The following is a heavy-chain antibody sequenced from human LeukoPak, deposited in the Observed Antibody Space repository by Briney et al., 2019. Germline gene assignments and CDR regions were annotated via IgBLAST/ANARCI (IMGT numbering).Heavy chain of an antibody. Sequence: GGSLRLSCAASEFTFSNCAMSWVRQAPGKGLEWVSVISGSGGTTYSADSVKGRFTISRDNSKNTLYLQMNSLRAEDTAAYYCARERGSSGGNTNGYFDYWGQGALVTVSS. D-gene: IGHD4-23*01. CDR3: ARERGSSGGNTNGYFDY. V-gene: IGHV3-23*01. CDR2: ISGSGGTT. CDR1: EFTFSNCA. J-gene: IGHJ4*02.